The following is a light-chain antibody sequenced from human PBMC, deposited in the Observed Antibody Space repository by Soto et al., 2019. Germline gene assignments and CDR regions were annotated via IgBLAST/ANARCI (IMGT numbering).Light chain of an antibody. J-gene: IGLJ1*01. V-gene: IGLV2-14*01. CDR3: SSYTSSSTLRYV. CDR1: KSDVCAYNY. Sequence: QFVLTKASSVSGSPGQLIPIPRPGTKSDVCAYNYVSWYQQHPGKAPKLMIYDVSNRPSGVSNRFSGSKSGNTASLTISGLQAEDEADYYCSSYTSSSTLRYVFGTGTKVTVL. CDR2: DVS.